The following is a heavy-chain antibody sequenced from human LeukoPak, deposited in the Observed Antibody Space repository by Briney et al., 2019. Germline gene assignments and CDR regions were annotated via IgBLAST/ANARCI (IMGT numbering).Heavy chain of an antibody. V-gene: IGHV1-69*01. CDR3: ARLTLGVVIIPDYYYMDV. D-gene: IGHD3-3*01. Sequence: SVKVSCKASGGTFSSYAISWVRQAPGQGLEWMGGIIPIFGTADYAQKFQGRVTITADESTSTAYMELSSLRSEDTAVYYCARLTLGVVIIPDYYYMDVWGKGTTVTVSS. CDR2: IIPIFGTA. J-gene: IGHJ6*03. CDR1: GGTFSSYA.